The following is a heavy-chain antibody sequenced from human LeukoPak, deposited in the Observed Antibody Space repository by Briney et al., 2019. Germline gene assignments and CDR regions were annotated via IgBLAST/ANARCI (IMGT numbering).Heavy chain of an antibody. J-gene: IGHJ4*02. CDR1: GGTFSSYA. Sequence: SVKVSCKASGGTFSSYAISWVRQAPGQGLEWMGGIIPIFGTANYAQKFQGRVTITTDESTSTAYMELSSLRSEDTAVYYCARGQLRFLETSNYFDYWGQGTLVTVSS. CDR3: ARGQLRFLETSNYFDY. CDR2: IIPIFGTA. V-gene: IGHV1-69*05. D-gene: IGHD3-3*01.